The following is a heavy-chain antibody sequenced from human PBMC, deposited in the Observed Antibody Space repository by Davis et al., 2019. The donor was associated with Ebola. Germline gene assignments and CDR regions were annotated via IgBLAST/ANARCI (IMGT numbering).Heavy chain of an antibody. J-gene: IGHJ4*02. CDR2: ISSNGGST. CDR3: AKSWGYYDYVWGS. V-gene: IGHV3-64*04. D-gene: IGHD3-16*01. Sequence: GESLKISCSASGFTFSSYAMHWVRQAPGKGLEYVSAISSNGGSTYYADSVKGRFTISRDNSKNTLYLQMNSLRAEDTAVYYCAKSWGYYDYVWGSWGQGTLVTVSS. CDR1: GFTFSSYA.